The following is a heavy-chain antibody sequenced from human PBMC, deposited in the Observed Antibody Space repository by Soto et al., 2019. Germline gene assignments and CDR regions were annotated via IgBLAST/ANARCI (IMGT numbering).Heavy chain of an antibody. D-gene: IGHD2-2*01. J-gene: IGHJ6*02. CDR1: GFTFSGYG. Sequence: QVQLVESGGGVVQPGRSLRLSCAASGFTFSGYGMHWVRQAPGKGLEWVAVISYDGSNKYYADSVKGRFTISRDNSKNTLYLQMNSLRAEDTAVYYCAKGTRYCISTSCYYYYGMDVWGQGTTVTVSS. CDR2: ISYDGSNK. CDR3: AKGTRYCISTSCYYYYGMDV. V-gene: IGHV3-30*18.